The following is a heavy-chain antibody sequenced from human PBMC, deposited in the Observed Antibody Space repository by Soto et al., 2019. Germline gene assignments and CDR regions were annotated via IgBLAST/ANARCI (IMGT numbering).Heavy chain of an antibody. CDR1: GGSFSGHY. D-gene: IGHD3-3*01. Sequence: SETLSLTCAVYGGSFSGHYWSWIRQSPGKGLEWIGEINYTGTTNYNPSLKSRVTISLDTSNNQFSLRMTSVTAADTAVYYCARDRWSFGVVLRPTVEDWGQGTLVTVSS. V-gene: IGHV4-34*01. CDR2: INYTGTT. J-gene: IGHJ4*02. CDR3: ARDRWSFGVVLRPTVED.